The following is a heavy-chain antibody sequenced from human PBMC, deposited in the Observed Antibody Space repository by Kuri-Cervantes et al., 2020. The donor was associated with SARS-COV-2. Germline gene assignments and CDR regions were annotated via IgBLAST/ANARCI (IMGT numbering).Heavy chain of an antibody. D-gene: IGHD6-6*01. V-gene: IGHV3-9*01. CDR1: GFTFDDYA. J-gene: IGHJ4*02. CDR2: ISWNSGSI. CDR3: ARDQGWAPGSSDYFDY. Sequence: GGSLRLSCAASGFTFDDYAMHWVRQAPGKGLEWVSGISWNSGSIGYADSVKGRFTISRDNAKNSLYLQMNSLRAEDTAVYYCARDQGWAPGSSDYFDYWGQGTLVTVSS.